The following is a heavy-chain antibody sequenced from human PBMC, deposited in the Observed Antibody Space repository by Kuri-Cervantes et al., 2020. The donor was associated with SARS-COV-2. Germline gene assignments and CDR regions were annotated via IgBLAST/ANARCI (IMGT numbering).Heavy chain of an antibody. V-gene: IGHV4-38-2*02. CDR3: ASRSASLTELYYFDY. J-gene: IGHJ4*02. CDR1: GYPISSGYY. CDR2: IYHSGST. D-gene: IGHD1-20*01. Sequence: SETLSLTCTVSGYPISSGYYWGWIRQPPGKGLEWIGSIYHSGSTYYNPSLKSRVTISVDTSKNQFSLKLSSVTAADTAVYYCASRSASLTELYYFDYWGQGTLVTVSS.